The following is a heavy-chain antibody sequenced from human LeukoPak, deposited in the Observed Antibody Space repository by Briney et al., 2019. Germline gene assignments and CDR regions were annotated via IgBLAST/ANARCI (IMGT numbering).Heavy chain of an antibody. V-gene: IGHV3-66*01. D-gene: IGHD5-12*01. CDR3: ACIDYHNY. Sequence: GGSLRLSCAASEFSVGSNYMTWVRQAPGKGLEWVSLIYSGGSTYYADSVKGRFTISRDNSKNTLYLQMNNLRAEDTAVYYCACIDYHNYWGQGTLVTVSS. CDR2: IYSGGST. CDR1: EFSVGSNY. J-gene: IGHJ4*02.